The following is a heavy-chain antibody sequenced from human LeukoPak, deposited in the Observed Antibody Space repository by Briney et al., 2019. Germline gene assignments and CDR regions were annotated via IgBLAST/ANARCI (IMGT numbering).Heavy chain of an antibody. J-gene: IGHJ5*02. D-gene: IGHD2-15*01. V-gene: IGHV4-59*01. CDR3: ARSYCSGGSCYSGWFDP. CDR2: IYYSGST. Sequence: SETLSLTCRVSGGSISSYYWSWIRQPPGKGLEWIGYIYYSGSTNDNPSLKSRVTISVDTSKNQFSLKLSSVTAADTAVYYCARSYCSGGSCYSGWFDPWGQGTLVTVSS. CDR1: GGSISSYY.